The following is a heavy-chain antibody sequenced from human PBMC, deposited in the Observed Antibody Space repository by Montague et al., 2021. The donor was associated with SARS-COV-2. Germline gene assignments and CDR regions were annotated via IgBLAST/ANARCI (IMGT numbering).Heavy chain of an antibody. D-gene: IGHD4-23*01. CDR1: GFSLSTSGMC. V-gene: IGHV2-70*01. J-gene: IGHJ4*02. Sequence: PALVKPTQTLTLTCTFSGFSLSTSGMCVSWIRQPPGKALEWLTPIDWDDDKYYSTSLKTRLTISKDTPKNQVVLTMTNMDPVDTATYYCARSYGTTVVTRAFDYWGQGTLVTVSS. CDR3: ARSYGTTVVTRAFDY. CDR2: IDWDDDK.